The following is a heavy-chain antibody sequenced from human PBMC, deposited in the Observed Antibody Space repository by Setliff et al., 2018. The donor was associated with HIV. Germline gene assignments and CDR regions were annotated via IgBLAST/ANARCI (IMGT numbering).Heavy chain of an antibody. V-gene: IGHV4-61*02. CDR2: IYTSGST. J-gene: IGHJ4*02. Sequence: KTSETLSLTCTVSGGSFSSGIYYWSWIRQPAGKGLEWIGRIYTSGSTNYNPSLKSRVTISIDTSKNQFSLKLNSVTAADTAVYYCAGITVVTPYYFDYWGQGTQVTVSS. CDR3: AGITVVTPYYFDY. D-gene: IGHD2-21*02. CDR1: GGSFSSGIYY.